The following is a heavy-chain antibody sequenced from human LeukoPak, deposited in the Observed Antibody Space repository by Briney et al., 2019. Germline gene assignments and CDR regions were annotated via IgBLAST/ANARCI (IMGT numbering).Heavy chain of an antibody. CDR1: GFTFSSYR. D-gene: IGHD3-9*01. CDR3: AREPRQKNYDILTGYTIYYYYYVDV. CDR2: IKQDGSEK. J-gene: IGHJ6*03. Sequence: PGGSLRLSCAASGFTFSSYRMSWVRQAPGKGLEWVANIKQDGSEKYYVDSVKGRFTISRDNAKNSLYLQMNSLRAEDTAVYYCAREPRQKNYDILTGYTIYYYYYVDVWGKGTTVTVSS. V-gene: IGHV3-7*01.